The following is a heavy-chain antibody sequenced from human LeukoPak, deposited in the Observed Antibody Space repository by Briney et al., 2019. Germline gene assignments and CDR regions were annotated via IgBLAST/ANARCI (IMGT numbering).Heavy chain of an antibody. CDR3: ARDHYNWTPDQGYKVFDY. V-gene: IGHV3-7*01. CDR2: IKQDGSGE. J-gene: IGHJ4*02. D-gene: IGHD1-20*01. CDR1: GFTFSHDW. Sequence: PGGSLRLSCAASGFTFSHDWMSWVRQAPGKGLEWVASIKQDGSGEHYVDSVKGRFTISRDNAKNSLYLQMNCLRAEDTAVYYCARDHYNWTPDQGYKVFDYWGQGSLVTVSS.